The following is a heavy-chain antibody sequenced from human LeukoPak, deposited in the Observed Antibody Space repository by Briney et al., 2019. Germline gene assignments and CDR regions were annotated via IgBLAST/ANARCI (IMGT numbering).Heavy chain of an antibody. CDR3: ARVLLEREAT. CDR1: GFTLSGYW. D-gene: IGHD1-1*01. V-gene: IGHV3-74*01. CDR2: INSDETST. Sequence: GGSLRLSCVASGFTLSGYWMHRVRQVPGKGLVWVSRINSDETSTSYADSVKGRLTISRDNAKNTLYLQMNGLRAEDTAVYYCARVLLEREATWGQGTLVTVSS. J-gene: IGHJ4*02.